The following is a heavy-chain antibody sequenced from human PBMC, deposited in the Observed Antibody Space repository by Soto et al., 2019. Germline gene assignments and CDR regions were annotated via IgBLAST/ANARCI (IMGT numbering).Heavy chain of an antibody. CDR3: VRGGNGSGSYLGCY. J-gene: IGHJ4*02. Sequence: EVQLVESGGGLAQPGGSLRLSCVASGFTFTTYWMSWVRQAPGKGLEWVATIRQDGGAQYYVDSVKGRFTISRDNAKNSVYLQMDSLRAEDTAVYDCVRGGNGSGSYLGCYWGQVIKGTVSS. CDR2: IRQDGGAQ. V-gene: IGHV3-7*03. CDR1: GFTFTTYW. D-gene: IGHD3-10*01.